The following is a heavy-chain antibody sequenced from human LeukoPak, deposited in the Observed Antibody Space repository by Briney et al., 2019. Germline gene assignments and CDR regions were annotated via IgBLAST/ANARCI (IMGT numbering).Heavy chain of an antibody. CDR1: GGTFSSYG. J-gene: IGHJ4*02. CDR2: IIPIFGTA. Sequence: SVKVSCKASGGTFSSYGINWVRQAPGQGLEWMGGIIPIFGTATYAQKFQGRVTITADESTSTAYLDLSSLRSEDTAVYYCASQKWLQLYYFDYWGQGTLVTVSS. V-gene: IGHV1-69*13. CDR3: ASQKWLQLYYFDY. D-gene: IGHD5-24*01.